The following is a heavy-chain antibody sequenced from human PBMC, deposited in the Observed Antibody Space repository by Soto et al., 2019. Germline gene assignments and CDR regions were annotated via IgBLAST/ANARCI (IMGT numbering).Heavy chain of an antibody. CDR2: IERDDDDK. V-gene: IGHV2-70*13. J-gene: IGHJ6*02. CDR3: ARSIRGPRKFNGMDV. CDR1: GLSITSPGMA. D-gene: IGHD1-20*01. Sequence: ESGPTLVNPTYPRTLTCTFSGLSITSPGMAVSWIRQPPGRALEWLALIERDDDDKYYSTSLKTRLTISKDTRKNQVVLTMANMDPADTAPYYCARSIRGPRKFNGMDVWGQGTTVTVSS.